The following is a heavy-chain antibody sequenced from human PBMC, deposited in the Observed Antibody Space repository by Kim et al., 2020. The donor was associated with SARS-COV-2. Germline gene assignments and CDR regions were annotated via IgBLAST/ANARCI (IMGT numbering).Heavy chain of an antibody. V-gene: IGHV4-59*13. CDR2: IYYTGTT. CDR3: ARGPSGYNSAWLAF. D-gene: IGHD6-19*01. CDR1: GGSISRYY. J-gene: IGHJ4*02. Sequence: SETLSLSCTVSGGSISRYYWSWIRQPPGKGLEWIGYIYYTGTTNYHPSLKSRVTISVDTSKNQFSLKLSSVTAADTAVYYCARGPSGYNSAWLAFWGQGTLVTLSS.